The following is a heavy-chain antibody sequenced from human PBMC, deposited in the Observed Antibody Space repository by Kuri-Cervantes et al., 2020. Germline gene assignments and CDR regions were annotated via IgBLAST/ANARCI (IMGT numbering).Heavy chain of an antibody. CDR2: INPNSGHT. J-gene: IGHJ5*02. CDR1: GYTLSDHF. CDR3: ARETRYCSSTSCYAGGRWFDP. V-gene: IGHV1-2*06. D-gene: IGHD2-2*01. Sequence: ASVKVSCKGSGYTLSDHFMHWVRQAPGQGLEWMGRINPNSGHTDSAQKFQGRAAMTRDTSINTAYMELSSLRSDDTAVYYCARETRYCSSTSCYAGGRWFDPWGQGTLVTVSS.